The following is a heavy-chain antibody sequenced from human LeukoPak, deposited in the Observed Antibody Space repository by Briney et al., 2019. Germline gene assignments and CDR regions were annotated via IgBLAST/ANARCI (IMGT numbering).Heavy chain of an antibody. D-gene: IGHD3-9*01. V-gene: IGHV4-39*07. J-gene: IGHJ4*02. CDR2: IYYSGGT. CDR1: NGSISSGSYY. CDR3: AKTDILTGHHFFDY. Sequence: KASETLSLTCSVSNGSISSGSYYWGWIRQPPGKGLEWIGSIYYSGGTYYNPSLTSRVAVSVDTSKNHFSLDLRSVTAADTAVYYCAKTDILTGHHFFDYWGQGALVTVSS.